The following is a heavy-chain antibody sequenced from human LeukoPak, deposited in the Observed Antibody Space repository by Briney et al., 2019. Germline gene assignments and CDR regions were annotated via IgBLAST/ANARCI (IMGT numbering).Heavy chain of an antibody. CDR2: IHYSGST. Sequence: SETLSLTCTVSGGSISSSSYYWAWIRQPPGKGLEWIGSIHYSGSTYYNPSLQSRFTISIDTSKNQFSLKLRFVTAADTAVYYCARVRCSGGSCPYYYYYYMDVWGKGATVTVSS. J-gene: IGHJ6*03. CDR3: ARVRCSGGSCPYYYYYYMDV. CDR1: GGSISSSSYY. V-gene: IGHV4-39*07. D-gene: IGHD2-15*01.